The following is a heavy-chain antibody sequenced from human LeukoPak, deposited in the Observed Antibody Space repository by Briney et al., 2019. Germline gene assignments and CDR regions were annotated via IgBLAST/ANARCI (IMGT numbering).Heavy chain of an antibody. D-gene: IGHD1-26*01. CDR1: GFTFSSYW. V-gene: IGHV3-7*01. Sequence: GGSLRLSCAASGFTFSSYWMSWVRQAPGKGLEWVANIKQDGSEKYYVDSVKGRFTISRDNAKNSLYLQMNSLRAEDTAVYYCARTYSGSYPYYFDYWAREPWSPSPQ. CDR2: IKQDGSEK. CDR3: ARTYSGSYPYYFDY. J-gene: IGHJ4*02.